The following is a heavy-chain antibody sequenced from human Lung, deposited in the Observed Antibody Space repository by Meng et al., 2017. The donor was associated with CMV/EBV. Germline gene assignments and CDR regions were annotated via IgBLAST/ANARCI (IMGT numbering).Heavy chain of an antibody. J-gene: IGHJ4*02. Sequence: GGSLRLXCAASGFTFSNYAMHWVRQAPGKGLEWVAFIRYDGSNKYYADSVKGRFTISRDNSKNTLYLQMNSLRAEDTAVYYCAKGKTAIAAAGPLDYWGQGXLVTVSS. V-gene: IGHV3-30*02. CDR1: GFTFSNYA. CDR3: AKGKTAIAAAGPLDY. CDR2: IRYDGSNK. D-gene: IGHD6-13*01.